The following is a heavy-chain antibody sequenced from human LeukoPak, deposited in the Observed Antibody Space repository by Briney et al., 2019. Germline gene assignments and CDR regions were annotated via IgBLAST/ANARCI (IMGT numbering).Heavy chain of an antibody. J-gene: IGHJ3*02. Sequence: ASVKVSCKASGYTFTGYYMHWVRQAPGQGLEWMGWINPNSGGTNYAQKFQGRVTMTRDTSISTAYLELSSLRSDDTTVYYCARRRVYDILTSYAFDIWGQGTMVTVSS. CDR1: GYTFTGYY. CDR2: INPNSGGT. CDR3: ARRRVYDILTSYAFDI. V-gene: IGHV1-2*02. D-gene: IGHD3-9*01.